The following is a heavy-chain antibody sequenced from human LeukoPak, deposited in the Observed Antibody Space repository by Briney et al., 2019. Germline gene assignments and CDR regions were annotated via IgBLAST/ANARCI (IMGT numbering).Heavy chain of an antibody. CDR1: GYTFTGYY. Sequence: GASVTVSCKASGYTFTGYYMHWVRQAPGQGLEWMGWINPNSGGTNYAQKFQGRVTMTRDTSISTAYMELSRLRSDDTAVYYCARGGLVRGVIIRNADYWGQGTLVTVSS. CDR3: ARGGLVRGVIIRNADY. CDR2: INPNSGGT. D-gene: IGHD3-10*01. V-gene: IGHV1-2*02. J-gene: IGHJ4*02.